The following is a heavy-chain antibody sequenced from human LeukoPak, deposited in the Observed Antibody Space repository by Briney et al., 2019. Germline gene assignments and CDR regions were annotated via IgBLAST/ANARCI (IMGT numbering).Heavy chain of an antibody. Sequence: PSETLSLTCAVYGGSFSGYYWSWIRQPPGKGLEWIGYIYYSGSTYYNPSLKSRATISVDTSKSQFSLRLSSVTAADTAVYYCARDSDFWSGYYYFDYWGQGTLVTVSS. CDR3: ARDSDFWSGYYYFDY. CDR1: GGSFSGYY. V-gene: IGHV4-30-4*08. J-gene: IGHJ4*02. D-gene: IGHD3-3*01. CDR2: IYYSGST.